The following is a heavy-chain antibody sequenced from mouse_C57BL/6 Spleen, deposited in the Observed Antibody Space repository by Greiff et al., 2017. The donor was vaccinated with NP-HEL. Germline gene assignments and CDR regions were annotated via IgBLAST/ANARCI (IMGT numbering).Heavy chain of an antibody. CDR3: AREGFY. CDR2: ISDGGSYT. CDR1: GFTFSSYA. J-gene: IGHJ2*01. Sequence: EVQVVESGGGLVKPGGSLKLSCAASGFTFSSYAMSWVRQTPEKRLEWVATISDGGSYTYYPDNVKGRFTISRDNAKNNLYLQMSHLKSEDTAMYYCAREGFYWGQGTTLTVSS. V-gene: IGHV5-4*01.